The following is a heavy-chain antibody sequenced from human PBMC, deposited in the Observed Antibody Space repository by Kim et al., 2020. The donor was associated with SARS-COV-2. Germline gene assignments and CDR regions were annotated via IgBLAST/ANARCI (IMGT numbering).Heavy chain of an antibody. CDR2: IYPGDSDT. V-gene: IGHV5-51*01. J-gene: IGHJ6*02. D-gene: IGHD1-26*01. Sequence: GESLKISCKGSGYSFTSYWIGWVRQMPGKGLEWMGIIYPGDSDTRYSPSFQGQVTISADKSISTAYLQWSSLKASDTAMYYCARDLSGGSYYYYYGMDVWGQGTTVTVSS. CDR3: ARDLSGGSYYYYYGMDV. CDR1: GYSFTSYW.